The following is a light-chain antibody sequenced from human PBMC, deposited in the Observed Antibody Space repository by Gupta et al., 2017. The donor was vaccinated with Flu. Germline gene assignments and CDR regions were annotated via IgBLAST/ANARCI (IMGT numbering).Light chain of an antibody. J-gene: IGLJ1*01. CDR3: CSKASSRTGYV. CDR1: GGDAGRNKL. CDR2: EDS. Sequence: SIGRGGDAGRNKLVYWDQQNAGKAPELVIYEDSKRPSGVTDRFSGSRSGNTATMTITGHQAEEEDDYYCCSKASSRTGYVFGGGTKVTVL. V-gene: IGLV2-23*01.